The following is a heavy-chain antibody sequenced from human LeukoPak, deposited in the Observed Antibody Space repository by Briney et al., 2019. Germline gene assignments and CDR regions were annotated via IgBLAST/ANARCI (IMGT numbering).Heavy chain of an antibody. D-gene: IGHD6-19*01. CDR2: IRSKANSYAT. J-gene: IGHJ5*01. CDR1: GFTFSGSA. V-gene: IGHV3-73*01. Sequence: GGSLRLSCAASGFTFSGSAMHWVRQASGKGPEWVGRIRSKANSYATAYAASVKGRFTISRDDSKNTAYLQMNSLKTEDTAVYYCTSRITVATWGFDSWGQGTLVTVSS. CDR3: TSRITVATWGFDS.